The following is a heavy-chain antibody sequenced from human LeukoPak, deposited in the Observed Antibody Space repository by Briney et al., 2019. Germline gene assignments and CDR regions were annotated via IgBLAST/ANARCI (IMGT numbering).Heavy chain of an antibody. Sequence: GGSLRLYCAASGFTFSSYSMNWVRQAPGKGLEWVSSISSSSSYVYYADSVKGRFTISRDNAKNSLYLQMNSLRAEDTAVYYCASSSWDLGAFDIWGQGTMVTVSS. CDR2: ISSSSSYV. V-gene: IGHV3-21*01. CDR3: ASSSWDLGAFDI. J-gene: IGHJ3*02. D-gene: IGHD6-13*01. CDR1: GFTFSSYS.